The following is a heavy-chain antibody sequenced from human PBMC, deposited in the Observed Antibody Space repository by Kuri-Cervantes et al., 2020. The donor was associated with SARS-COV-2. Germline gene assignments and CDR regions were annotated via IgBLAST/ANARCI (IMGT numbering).Heavy chain of an antibody. J-gene: IGHJ6*02. CDR1: GYTFTGYY. Sequence: ASVKVSCKASGYTFTGYYMHWVRQAPGQGLEWMGWINPNSGGTNYAQKFQGWVTITRDTSISTAYMELSRLRSDDTAVYYCARDRYYSKVYYGMDVWGQGTTVTVSS. D-gene: IGHD4-11*01. CDR2: INPNSGGT. CDR3: ARDRYYSKVYYGMDV. V-gene: IGHV1-2*04.